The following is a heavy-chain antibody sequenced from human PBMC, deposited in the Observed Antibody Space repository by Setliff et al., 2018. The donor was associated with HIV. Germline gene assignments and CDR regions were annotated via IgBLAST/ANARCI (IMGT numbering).Heavy chain of an antibody. CDR3: ASEKVAWTVSDSFFEF. D-gene: IGHD2-15*01. CDR2: VHYSGNT. J-gene: IGHJ4*02. V-gene: IGHV4-59*01. Sequence: ETLSLTCSVSDVSMTNNYWTWIRQSPGKGLEWIGYVHYSGNTRYNPSLKSRVTISVDTSKNKFSLKLSSVTAADTAVYYCASEKVAWTVSDSFFEFWGQGVPVTVSS. CDR1: DVSMTNNY.